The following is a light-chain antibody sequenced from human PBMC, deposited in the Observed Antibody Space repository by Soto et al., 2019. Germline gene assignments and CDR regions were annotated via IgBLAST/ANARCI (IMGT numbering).Light chain of an antibody. CDR3: QQRSTWPLT. Sequence: EIVLTQSPVTLSLSPGERATLSCRASENILNYLAWYQQKPGQAPRLLIYEAFNRATGIPARFSGSGSGRDFTLTISNLEPEDSAVYYCQQRSTWPLTFGGGTKVEIK. J-gene: IGKJ4*01. CDR1: ENILNY. V-gene: IGKV3-11*02. CDR2: EAF.